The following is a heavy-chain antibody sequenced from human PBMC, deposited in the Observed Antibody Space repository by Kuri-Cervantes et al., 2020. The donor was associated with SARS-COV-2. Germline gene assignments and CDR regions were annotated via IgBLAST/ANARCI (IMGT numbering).Heavy chain of an antibody. J-gene: IGHJ3*02. D-gene: IGHD1-1*01. CDR2: INHSGST. CDR3: ARVAGTTGTTIDDDAFDI. V-gene: IGHV4-34*01. Sequence: ESLKISCAASGFTFSDYYMSWIRQPPGKGLEWIGEINHSGSTNYNPSLKSRVTISVDTSKNQFSLKLSSVTAADTAVYYCARVAGTTGTTIDDDAFDIWGQGTMVTVSS. CDR1: GFTFSDYY.